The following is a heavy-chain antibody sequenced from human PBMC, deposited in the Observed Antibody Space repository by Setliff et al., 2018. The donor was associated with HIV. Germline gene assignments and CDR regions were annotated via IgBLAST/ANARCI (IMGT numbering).Heavy chain of an antibody. CDR1: GGSISSSNW. CDR3: ARGRLKVTMPHAFDI. Sequence: SSETLSLTCAVSGGSISSSNWWSWVCQPPGKGLEWIGEIYHSGSINYNPSLKSRVTISVDKSKNQFSLKLSSVTAADTAVYYCARGRLKVTMPHAFDIWGQGTMVTVSS. J-gene: IGHJ3*02. D-gene: IGHD3-10*01. CDR2: IYHSGSI. V-gene: IGHV4-4*02.